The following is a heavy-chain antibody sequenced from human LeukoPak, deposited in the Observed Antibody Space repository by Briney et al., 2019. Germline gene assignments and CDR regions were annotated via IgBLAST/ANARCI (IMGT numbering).Heavy chain of an antibody. Sequence: PGGSLRLSCVASGFTFSSYSIYSVRQAPGKGLEWVSSISSSSSYIYYADSVKGRFTISRDNAKNSLYLQMNSLRAEDTAVYYCARGQPYDDSSSRFDYWGQGTLVTVSS. CDR3: ARGQPYDDSSSRFDY. V-gene: IGHV3-21*01. J-gene: IGHJ4*02. CDR2: ISSSSSYI. D-gene: IGHD3-22*01. CDR1: GFTFSSYS.